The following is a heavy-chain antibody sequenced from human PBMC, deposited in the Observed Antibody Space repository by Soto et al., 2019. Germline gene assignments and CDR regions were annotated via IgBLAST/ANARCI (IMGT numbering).Heavy chain of an antibody. Sequence: GGSLRLSCTTSGFTFGYYAMGWFRQAPGKELEWVSFIRAKAYGGATAYAASVRGRFTISRDDSRNIAYLQMDSLITEDTGVYYCSKDLISRVAAFDSWGQGTPVTVSS. D-gene: IGHD6-19*01. CDR2: IRAKAYGGAT. CDR1: GFTFGYYA. V-gene: IGHV3-49*03. CDR3: SKDLISRVAAFDS. J-gene: IGHJ4*02.